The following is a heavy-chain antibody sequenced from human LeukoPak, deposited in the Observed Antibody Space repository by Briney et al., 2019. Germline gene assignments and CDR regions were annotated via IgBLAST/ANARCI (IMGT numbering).Heavy chain of an antibody. CDR2: IYYSGST. Sequence: PSETLSLTCTVSGGSISSSSYYWGWLRQPPGKGLEWIGSIYYSGSTYYNPSLKSRVTISVDTSKNQFSLTLSSVTAADTAVYYCASGGGITMVPYYWGQGTLVTVSS. CDR1: GGSISSSSYY. CDR3: ASGGGITMVPYY. V-gene: IGHV4-39*01. D-gene: IGHD3-10*01. J-gene: IGHJ4*02.